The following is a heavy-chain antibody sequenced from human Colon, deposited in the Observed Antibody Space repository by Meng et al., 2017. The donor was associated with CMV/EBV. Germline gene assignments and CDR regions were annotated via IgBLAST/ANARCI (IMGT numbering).Heavy chain of an antibody. Sequence: GESLKISCVASGFTFDNYVMTWVRQAPGKGLEWVSGISGSGSSTYYADSVKGRHTISRDNSKNTLYLQMNSLGAEDTAVYYCAGESGDFHGRPLDSWGQGRLVTVSS. CDR3: AGESGDFHGRPLDS. CDR1: GFTFDNYV. D-gene: IGHD1-26*01. CDR2: ISGSGSST. V-gene: IGHV3-23*01. J-gene: IGHJ4*02.